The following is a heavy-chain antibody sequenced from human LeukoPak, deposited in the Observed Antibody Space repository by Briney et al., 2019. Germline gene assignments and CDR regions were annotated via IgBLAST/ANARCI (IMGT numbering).Heavy chain of an antibody. CDR1: GFTFSSYA. CDR2: ISGSGGST. CDR3: AKGPTNWSSYPVDY. J-gene: IGHJ4*02. Sequence: PGGSLRLSCTASGFTFSSYAMSWVRQAPGKGLEWVSGISGSGGSTYYADSVKGRFTISRDNSKNTLYLQMNSLRAEDTAVYYCAKGPTNWSSYPVDYWGQGTLVTVSS. V-gene: IGHV3-23*01. D-gene: IGHD3-3*01.